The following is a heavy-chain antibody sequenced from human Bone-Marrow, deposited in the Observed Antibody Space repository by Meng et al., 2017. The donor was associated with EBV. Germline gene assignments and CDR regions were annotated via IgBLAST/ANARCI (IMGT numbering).Heavy chain of an antibody. V-gene: IGHV4-34*01. CDR2: INHSGST. Sequence: QEQLQTWGTGLLKPSETLSLTCAVYGGSFSGYYWSWIRQPTGKGLEWIGEINHSGSTNYTPSIKSRVTISVDTSKNQFSLKLSSVTAADTAVYYCARGSGYDARYWGQGTLVTVSS. CDR1: GGSFSGYY. CDR3: ARGSGYDARY. D-gene: IGHD5-12*01. J-gene: IGHJ4*02.